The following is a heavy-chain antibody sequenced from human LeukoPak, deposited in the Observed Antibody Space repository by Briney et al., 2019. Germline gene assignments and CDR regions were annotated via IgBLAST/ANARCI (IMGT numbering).Heavy chain of an antibody. CDR2: ISSNGGST. J-gene: IGHJ4*02. CDR1: GFTFSSYA. CDR3: ARGGPNYDLDY. Sequence: PGGSLRLSCAASGFTFSSYAMHWVRQAPGKGLEYVSAISSNGGSTYYANSVKGRFTISRDNSKNTLYLQMGSLRAEDTAVYYCARGGPNYDLDYWGQGTLVTVSS. D-gene: IGHD3-3*01. V-gene: IGHV3-64*01.